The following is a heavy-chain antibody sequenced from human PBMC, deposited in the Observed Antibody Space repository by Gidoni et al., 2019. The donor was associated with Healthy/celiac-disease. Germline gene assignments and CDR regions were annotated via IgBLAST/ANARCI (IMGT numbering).Heavy chain of an antibody. D-gene: IGHD2-15*01. J-gene: IGHJ4*02. Sequence: QLQLQESGSGLVKLSQTLSLTCAVSGGSISSGGYSWSWIRQPPGKGLEWIGYIYHSGSTYYNPSLKSRVTISVDRSKNQFSLKLSSVTAADTAVYYCARVPDCSGGSCYEYYFDYWGQGTLVTVSS. CDR3: ARVPDCSGGSCYEYYFDY. CDR2: IYHSGST. CDR1: GGSISSGGYS. V-gene: IGHV4-30-2*01.